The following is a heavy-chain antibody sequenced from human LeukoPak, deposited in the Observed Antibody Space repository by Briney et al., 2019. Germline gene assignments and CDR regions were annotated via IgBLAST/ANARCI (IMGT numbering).Heavy chain of an antibody. CDR2: TNPNSGGT. Sequence: ASVKVSCKASGYTFTGYYMHWVRQAPGQGLEWMGWTNPNSGGTNYAQKFQGRVTMTRDTSISTAYMELSRLRSDDTAVYYCARDRIVGATSNFDYWGQGTLVTVSS. V-gene: IGHV1-2*02. D-gene: IGHD1-26*01. J-gene: IGHJ4*02. CDR1: GYTFTGYY. CDR3: ARDRIVGATSNFDY.